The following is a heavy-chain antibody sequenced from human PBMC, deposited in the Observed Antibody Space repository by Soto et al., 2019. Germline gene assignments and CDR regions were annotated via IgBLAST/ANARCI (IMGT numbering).Heavy chain of an antibody. D-gene: IGHD5-12*01. V-gene: IGHV3-30*18. J-gene: IGHJ4*02. CDR1: GFTFSSYG. CDR3: AKDRGEMATIVDY. CDR2: ISYDGSNK. Sequence: GGSLRLSCAASGFTFSSYGMHWVRQAPGKGLEWVAVISYDGSNKYYADSVKGRFTISRDNSKNTLYLQMNSLRAEDTAVYYCAKDRGEMATIVDYWGQGTLVTVSS.